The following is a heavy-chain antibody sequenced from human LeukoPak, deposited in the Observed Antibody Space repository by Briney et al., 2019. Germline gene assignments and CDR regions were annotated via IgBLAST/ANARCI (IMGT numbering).Heavy chain of an antibody. D-gene: IGHD2-15*01. V-gene: IGHV4-39*07. CDR3: ARTVVVAATVKYYYGMDV. CDR2: IYYSGST. J-gene: IGHJ6*02. CDR1: GGSISSGGYY. Sequence: PSETLSLTCTVSGGSISSGGYYWSWIRQPPGKGLEWIGSIYYSGSTYYNPSLKSRVTISVDTSKNQFSLKLSSVTAADTAVYYCARTVVVAATVKYYYGMDVWGQGTTVTVSS.